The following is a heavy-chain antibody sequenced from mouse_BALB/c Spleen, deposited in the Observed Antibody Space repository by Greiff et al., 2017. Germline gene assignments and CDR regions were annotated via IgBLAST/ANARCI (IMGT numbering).Heavy chain of an antibody. D-gene: IGHD2-4*01. Sequence: LKESGAELAKPGASVKMSCKASGYTFTSYWMHWVKQRPGQGLEWIGYINPSTGYTEYNQKFKDKATLTADKSSSTAYMQLSSLTSEDSAVYYCASGYMITTGFDYWGQGTTLTVSS. J-gene: IGHJ2*01. CDR3: ASGYMITTGFDY. V-gene: IGHV1-7*01. CDR1: GYTFTSYW. CDR2: INPSTGYT.